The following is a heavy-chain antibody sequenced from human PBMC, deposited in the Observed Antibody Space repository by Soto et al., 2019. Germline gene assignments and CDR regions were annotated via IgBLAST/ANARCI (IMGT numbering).Heavy chain of an antibody. Sequence: SETLSLTCAVNGGSLSGYYWSWIRQSPGKGLEWIGEINHRGSSDYNPSLKSRVTLSIDASMNHVTLELTSVTAADTAVYYCATSDNRISLYGVDVCGQGTAVTVSS. CDR2: INHRGSS. CDR3: ATSDNRISLYGVDV. J-gene: IGHJ6*02. CDR1: GGSLSGYY. D-gene: IGHD6-6*01. V-gene: IGHV4-34*01.